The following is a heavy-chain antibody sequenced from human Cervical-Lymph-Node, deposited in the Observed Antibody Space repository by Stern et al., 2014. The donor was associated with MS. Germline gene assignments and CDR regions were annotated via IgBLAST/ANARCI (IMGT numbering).Heavy chain of an antibody. V-gene: IGHV4-61*02. Sequence: QVQLVESGPGLVKPSQTLSLTCTVSGGSISSSGYYWSWIRQPADKGLEWIGRIHDSGSTYYNPSLKSRVTISMDTAKQQFSMKLTSVTAADTAVYYCATTRWDLFTWNWFDPWGQGTLVTVSS. CDR1: GGSISSSGYY. CDR3: ATTRWDLFTWNWFDP. J-gene: IGHJ5*02. D-gene: IGHD1-26*01. CDR2: IHDSGST.